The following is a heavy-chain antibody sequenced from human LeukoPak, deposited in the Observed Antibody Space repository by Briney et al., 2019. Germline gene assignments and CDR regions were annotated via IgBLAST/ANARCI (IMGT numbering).Heavy chain of an antibody. D-gene: IGHD2-8*01. CDR2: IYYSGSSGST. CDR1: GGSISGYH. Sequence: PSETLSLTCSVSGGSISGYHWSWIRQPPAKGLEWIGHIYYSGSSGSTNYNPSLKSRVTISVDTSRNQFSLNLSSVTAADTAVYYCARLNNGGDYWGQGTLVTVSS. J-gene: IGHJ4*02. CDR3: ARLNNGGDY. V-gene: IGHV4-59*01.